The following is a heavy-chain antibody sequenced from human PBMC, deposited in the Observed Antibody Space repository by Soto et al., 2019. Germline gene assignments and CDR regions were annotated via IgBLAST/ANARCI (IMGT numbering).Heavy chain of an antibody. CDR1: GDTFSIYT. J-gene: IGHJ4*02. CDR2: VFPIFDIT. Sequence: QVQLVQSGSEVKKPGSSVKVSCKASGDTFSIYTISWVRQAPGQGLEWMGRVFPIFDITSYTQRFQGRVTITADKSTTTVYMELSSLRSEDTAVYYCARDRDNSNWPNFDFWGQGTLVTVSS. D-gene: IGHD6-13*01. V-gene: IGHV1-69*02. CDR3: ARDRDNSNWPNFDF.